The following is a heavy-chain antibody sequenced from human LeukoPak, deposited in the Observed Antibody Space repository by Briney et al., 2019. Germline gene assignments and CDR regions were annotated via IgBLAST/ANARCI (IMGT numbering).Heavy chain of an antibody. Sequence: SETLSLTCAVSGGSISPISSSYYCWGWVRQPPGKGLEWIGSISYSGSTYYNSSLKSRVTMSVDTSKNQFSLKLSSVTAADTAVYYCAREGAAAEVHDYYYYMDVWGKGTTVTVSS. CDR2: ISYSGST. J-gene: IGHJ6*03. V-gene: IGHV4-39*07. CDR3: AREGAAAEVHDYYYYMDV. D-gene: IGHD6-13*01. CDR1: GGSISPISSSYYC.